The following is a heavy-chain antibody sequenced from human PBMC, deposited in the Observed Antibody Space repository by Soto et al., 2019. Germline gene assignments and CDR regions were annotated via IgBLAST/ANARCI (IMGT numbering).Heavy chain of an antibody. CDR1: GYTFTSYG. J-gene: IGHJ5*02. CDR2: INAANGDT. V-gene: IGHV1-3*01. Sequence: ASVKVSGKASGYTFTSYGIHWVRQAPGQRLEWMGWINAANGDTKYSPKFQGRVTITRDTSASTAYMELSSLRSEDTAVYYCVRRHVSATGIDWFDPWGQGTLVTVSS. D-gene: IGHD6-13*01. CDR3: VRRHVSATGIDWFDP.